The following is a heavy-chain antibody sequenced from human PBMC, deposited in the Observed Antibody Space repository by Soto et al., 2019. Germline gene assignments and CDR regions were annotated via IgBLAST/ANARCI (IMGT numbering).Heavy chain of an antibody. J-gene: IGHJ4*02. Sequence: QVQLVESGGGVVQPGRSLRLSCAASGFTFSSYAMHWVRQAPGKGLEWVAVISYDGSNKYYADSVKGRFTISRDNSKNTLYLQMNSLRAEDTAVYYCAREGPGIAVAGNFDYWCQGTLVTVSS. V-gene: IGHV3-30-3*01. CDR1: GFTFSSYA. CDR3: AREGPGIAVAGNFDY. D-gene: IGHD6-19*01. CDR2: ISYDGSNK.